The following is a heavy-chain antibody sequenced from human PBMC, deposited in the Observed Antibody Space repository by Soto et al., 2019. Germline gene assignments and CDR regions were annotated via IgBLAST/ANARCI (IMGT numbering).Heavy chain of an antibody. CDR3: AKGDHLRPKTSYGFDP. V-gene: IGHV6-1*01. J-gene: IGHJ5*02. Sequence: SQTLSLTCAISGDSVSSNTASWNWIRQSPSRGLEWLGRTYFRSKWYNDYAVSVKSRIIINPDTSNNQFSLQLNSVTPEDTAVCFCAKGDHLRPKTSYGFDPWGQGIMVTVSS. D-gene: IGHD2-2*01. CDR1: GDSVSSNTAS. CDR2: TYFRSKWYN.